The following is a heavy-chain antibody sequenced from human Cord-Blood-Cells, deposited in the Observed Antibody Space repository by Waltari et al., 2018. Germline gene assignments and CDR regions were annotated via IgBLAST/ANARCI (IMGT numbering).Heavy chain of an antibody. J-gene: IGHJ5*02. D-gene: IGHD2-15*01. CDR1: GFTVSSNY. V-gene: IGHV3-53*01. CDR3: AGGGSYYWFDP. Sequence: EVQLVESGGGLIQPGGSLRLACAASGFTVSSNYMSWVRQAPGKGVEWFSVIYSGGSTYYAASVKCRSTIARDNSKNTLYLQMNSLRAEDTAVYYCAGGGSYYWFDPWGQGTLVTVSS. CDR2: IYSGGST.